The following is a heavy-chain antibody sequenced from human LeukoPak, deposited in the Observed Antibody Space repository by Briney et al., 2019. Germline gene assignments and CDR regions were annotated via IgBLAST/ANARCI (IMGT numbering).Heavy chain of an antibody. CDR2: INPNSGGT. CDR3: ARDLRDATPLLYYYYYMDV. J-gene: IGHJ6*03. Sequence: VASVKVSCKASGYTFTGYYMHWVRQAPGQGLEWMGWINPNSGGTNYAQKFQGRVTMTRDTSISTAYMELSRLRSDDTAVYYCARDLRDATPLLYYYYYMDVWGKGTTVTVSS. D-gene: IGHD3-10*01. V-gene: IGHV1-2*02. CDR1: GYTFTGYY.